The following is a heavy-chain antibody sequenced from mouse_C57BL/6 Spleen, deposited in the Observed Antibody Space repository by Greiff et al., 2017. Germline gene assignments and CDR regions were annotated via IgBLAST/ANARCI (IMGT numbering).Heavy chain of an antibody. V-gene: IGHV1-81*01. Sequence: QVQLKESGAELARPGASVKLSCKASGYTFTSYGISWVKQRTGQGLEWIGEIYPRSGNTYYNEKFKGKATLTADKSSSTAYMELRSLTSEDSAVYFCARGDGNYGAMDYWGQGTSVTVSS. CDR2: IYPRSGNT. CDR3: ARGDGNYGAMDY. CDR1: GYTFTSYG. J-gene: IGHJ4*01. D-gene: IGHD2-1*01.